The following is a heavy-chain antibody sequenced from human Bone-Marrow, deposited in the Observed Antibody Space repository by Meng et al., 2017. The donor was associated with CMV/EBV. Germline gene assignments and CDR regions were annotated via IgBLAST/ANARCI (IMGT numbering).Heavy chain of an antibody. CDR3: ADSNRGLYYYGMDV. CDR2: ISSSNSYI. J-gene: IGHJ6*02. D-gene: IGHD2/OR15-2a*01. V-gene: IGHV3-21*01. CDR1: GFTFSSYS. Sequence: GESLKISCAASGFTFSSYSMNWVRQAPGKGLEWVSSISSSNSYIYYADSVKGRFTISRDNAKNSLYLQMNSLRAEDTAVYYCADSNRGLYYYGMDVWGQGTTVTVSS.